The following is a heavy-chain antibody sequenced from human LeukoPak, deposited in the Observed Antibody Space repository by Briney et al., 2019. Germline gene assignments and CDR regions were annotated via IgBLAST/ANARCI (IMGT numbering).Heavy chain of an antibody. D-gene: IGHD2-2*01. CDR1: GFTFSSYA. CDR3: AKCGTTCYANAFYI. V-gene: IGHV3-23*01. CDR2: ISRSGGDT. Sequence: GGSLRLSCAASGFTFSSYAMTWVRQDPGKGLEWVSAISRSGGDTEYADSVKGRFTISRDNSKNTLYMQMNSLRAEDAAVYYCAKCGTTCYANAFYIWGQGTMVTVSS. J-gene: IGHJ3*02.